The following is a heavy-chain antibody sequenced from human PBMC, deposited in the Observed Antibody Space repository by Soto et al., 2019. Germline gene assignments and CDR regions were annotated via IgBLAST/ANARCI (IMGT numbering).Heavy chain of an antibody. V-gene: IGHV1-58*01. CDR1: GFTFTSSA. CDR3: AAGLGGYSYGYDHYYGMDV. D-gene: IGHD5-18*01. J-gene: IGHJ6*02. CDR2: IVVGSGNT. Sequence: SVKVSCKASGFTFTSSAVQWVRQARGQRLEWIGWIVVGSGNTNYAQKFQERVTITRDMSTSTAYMELSSLRSEDTAVYYCAAGLGGYSYGYDHYYGMDVWGQGTTVTVYS.